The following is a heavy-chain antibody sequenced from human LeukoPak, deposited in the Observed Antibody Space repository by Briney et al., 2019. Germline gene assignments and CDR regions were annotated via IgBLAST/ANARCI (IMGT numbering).Heavy chain of an antibody. Sequence: PGGSLRLSCVASGFTFGKYWMSWVRQAPGKGLEWVANIKLDGSEKNYVDSVKGRFTISRDNAKNTLYLQMNSLRAEGTAVYYCASDPPKRDYYGSGSYENWGQGTLVTVSS. J-gene: IGHJ4*02. V-gene: IGHV3-7*01. CDR3: ASDPPKRDYYGSGSYEN. D-gene: IGHD3-10*01. CDR2: IKLDGSEK. CDR1: GFTFGKYW.